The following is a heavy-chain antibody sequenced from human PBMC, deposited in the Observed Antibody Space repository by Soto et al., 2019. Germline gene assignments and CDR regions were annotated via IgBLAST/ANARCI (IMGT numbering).Heavy chain of an antibody. Sequence: VGSLRLSCATSGFPFSYYYMSWIRQAPGKGLEWLSHISPKSTYRNYADSVKGRFTISRDNTKSSLFLQMNSLGVEDTAVYYCARGGGGGLFEQWGQGVLVTVSS. D-gene: IGHD2-21*01. CDR3: ARGGGGGLFEQ. V-gene: IGHV3-11*06. CDR2: ISPKSTYR. CDR1: GFPFSYYY. J-gene: IGHJ4*02.